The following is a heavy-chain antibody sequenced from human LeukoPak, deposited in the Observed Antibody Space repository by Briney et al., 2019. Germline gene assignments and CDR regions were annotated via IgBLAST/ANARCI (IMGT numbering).Heavy chain of an antibody. D-gene: IGHD2-15*01. CDR3: ARVLPGGSCYGY. Sequence: GGSLRLSCAASGFTFSSYALNWVRQAPGKGLEYVSAISPDGGTTYYADSVKGRFTISRDNSKNTLYLQMGSLRAEDMAVYYCARVLPGGSCYGYWGQGTLVTVSS. V-gene: IGHV3-64*02. CDR1: GFTFSSYA. CDR2: ISPDGGTT. J-gene: IGHJ4*02.